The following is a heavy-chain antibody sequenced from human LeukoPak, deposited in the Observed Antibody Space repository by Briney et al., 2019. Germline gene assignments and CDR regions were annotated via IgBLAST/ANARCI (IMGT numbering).Heavy chain of an antibody. V-gene: IGHV4-34*01. Sequence: SETLSLTCTVSGASISNYYWSWIRQPPGKGLEWIGEINHSGSTNYNPSLKSRVTISVDTSKNQFSLKLSSVTAADTAVYYCARGGGYCSSTSCYERNWFDPWGQGTLVTVSS. CDR3: ARGGGYCSSTSCYERNWFDP. CDR2: INHSGST. CDR1: GASISNYY. D-gene: IGHD2-2*01. J-gene: IGHJ5*02.